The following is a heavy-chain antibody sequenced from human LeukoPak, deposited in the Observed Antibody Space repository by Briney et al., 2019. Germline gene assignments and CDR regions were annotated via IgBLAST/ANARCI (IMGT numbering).Heavy chain of an antibody. D-gene: IGHD3-16*01. J-gene: IGHJ4*02. Sequence: SETLSLTCTVSGGSISSYYWSWIRQPPGKGLEWIGYIYYSGSTNYNPSLKSRVTISVDTSKNQFSLKLSSVTAADTAVYYCARMGATFDYWGQGTLVTVSS. V-gene: IGHV4-59*01. CDR2: IYYSGST. CDR3: ARMGATFDY. CDR1: GGSISSYY.